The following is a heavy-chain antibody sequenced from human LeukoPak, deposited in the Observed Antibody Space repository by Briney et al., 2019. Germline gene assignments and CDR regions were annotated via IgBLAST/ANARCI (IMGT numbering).Heavy chain of an antibody. Sequence: PGGSLRLSCAAFGFTVSNYYMSWVRQAPGKGLEWVSVIYGAGSTYYADSVKGRFTISRDNSKNTLYLQMNSLRAEDTAMYYCARDSYDSSGYAFDIWGQGTMVTVSS. D-gene: IGHD3-22*01. V-gene: IGHV3-53*01. CDR3: ARDSYDSSGYAFDI. CDR2: IYGAGST. J-gene: IGHJ3*02. CDR1: GFTVSNYY.